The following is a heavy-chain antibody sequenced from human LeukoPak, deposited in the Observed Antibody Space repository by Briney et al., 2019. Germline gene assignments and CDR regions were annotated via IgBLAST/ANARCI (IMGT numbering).Heavy chain of an antibody. CDR3: ARVMAVASTRPFDY. V-gene: IGHV5-51*01. CDR2: IYPGDSNT. Sequence: GESLKISCKGSGYSFTSYWIGWVRQMPGKGLECMGIIYPGDSNTRYSPSFQGQVTISADKSINTAYLQWRSLKASDTAMYYCARVMAVASTRPFDYWGQGTLVTVSS. CDR1: GYSFTSYW. D-gene: IGHD6-19*01. J-gene: IGHJ4*02.